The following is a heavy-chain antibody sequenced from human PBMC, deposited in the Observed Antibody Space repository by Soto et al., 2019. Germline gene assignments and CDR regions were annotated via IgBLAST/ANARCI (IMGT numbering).Heavy chain of an antibody. J-gene: IGHJ3*02. CDR2: IYYSGST. D-gene: IGHD2-21*02. V-gene: IGHV4-59*01. Sequence: SETLSLTCTVSGGSIGSYYWSWIRQPPGKGLEWIGYIYYSGSTNYNPSLKSRVTISVDTSKNQFSLKLSSVTAADTAVYYCARTRKIDYGDYGGDSPDAFDIWGQGTMVTVSS. CDR1: GGSIGSYY. CDR3: ARTRKIDYGDYGGDSPDAFDI.